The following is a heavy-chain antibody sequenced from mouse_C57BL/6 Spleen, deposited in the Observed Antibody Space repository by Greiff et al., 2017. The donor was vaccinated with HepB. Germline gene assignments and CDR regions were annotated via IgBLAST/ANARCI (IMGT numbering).Heavy chain of an antibody. CDR3: AMGGYDGAWFAY. CDR1: GYTFTSYW. Sequence: QVQLQQPGAELVKPGASVKVSCKASGYTFTSYWMHWVKQRPGQGLEWIGRIHPSDSDTNYNQKFKGKATLTVDKSSSTAYMQLSSLTSEDSAVDYCAMGGYDGAWFAYWGQGTLVTVSA. V-gene: IGHV1-74*01. J-gene: IGHJ3*01. D-gene: IGHD2-2*01. CDR2: IHPSDSDT.